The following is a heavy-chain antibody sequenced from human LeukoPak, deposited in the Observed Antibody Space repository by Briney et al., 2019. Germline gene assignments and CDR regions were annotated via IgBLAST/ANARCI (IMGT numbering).Heavy chain of an antibody. J-gene: IGHJ4*02. V-gene: IGHV3-30*18. D-gene: IGHD3-10*01. CDR3: AKDQPDYYGSGSYLDY. CDR2: ISYDGSNK. Sequence: GGSLRLSCAASGFTFSNAWMTWVRQAPGKGLEWVAVISYDGSNKYYADSVKGRFTISRDNSKNTLYLQMNSLRAEDTAVYYCAKDQPDYYGSGSYLDYWGQGTLVTVSS. CDR1: GFTFSNAW.